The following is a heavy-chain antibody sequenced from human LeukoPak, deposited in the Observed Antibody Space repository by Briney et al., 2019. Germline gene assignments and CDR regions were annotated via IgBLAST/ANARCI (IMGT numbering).Heavy chain of an antibody. CDR3: ARGGASSLPFDS. D-gene: IGHD1-26*01. Sequence: PSEILSLTCTVSGASISSYYWSWIRQPPGKGLEWIGFIFFTGSTNYSPSLKSRVTISLDTSKRQFSLNLSSVTAADTAVYYCARGGASSLPFDSWGQGTLVTVSS. V-gene: IGHV4-59*01. CDR1: GASISSYY. CDR2: IFFTGST. J-gene: IGHJ4*02.